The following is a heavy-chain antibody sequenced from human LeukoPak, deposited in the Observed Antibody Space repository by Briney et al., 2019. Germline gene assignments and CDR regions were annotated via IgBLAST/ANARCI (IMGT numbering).Heavy chain of an antibody. J-gene: IGHJ4*02. D-gene: IGHD2-15*01. CDR3: ASGNSFDY. Sequence: PGGSLRLSCAASGFTFDDYGMSWVRQAPGKGLEWVSGINWNGASTGYADSVKGRFTVSRDNAKNSLYLQMNSLRADDTAVYFCASGNSFDYWGQGTLVTVSS. V-gene: IGHV3-20*04. CDR2: INWNGAST. CDR1: GFTFDDYG.